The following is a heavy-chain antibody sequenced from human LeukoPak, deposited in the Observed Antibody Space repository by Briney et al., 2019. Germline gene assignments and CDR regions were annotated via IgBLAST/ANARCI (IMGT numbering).Heavy chain of an antibody. J-gene: IGHJ4*02. CDR2: IYYSGST. CDR1: GGSISSYY. Sequence: PSETLSLTCTVSGGSISSYYWNWIRQPPGKGLEWIGYIYYSGSTNYNPFLKSRVTISVDTSKNQFSLKLSSVTAADTAVYYCARESYYDSSGHFDYWGQGTLVTVSS. V-gene: IGHV4-59*12. D-gene: IGHD3-22*01. CDR3: ARESYYDSSGHFDY.